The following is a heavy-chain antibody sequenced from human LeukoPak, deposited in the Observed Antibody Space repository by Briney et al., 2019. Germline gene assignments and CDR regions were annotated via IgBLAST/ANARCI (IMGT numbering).Heavy chain of an antibody. J-gene: IGHJ4*02. V-gene: IGHV3-30*18. Sequence: GRSLRLSCAASGFTFRSYGMHWVRQAPGKGLEWVAVISYDGSNKYYADSVKGRFTISRDNSKNTLYLQMNSLRAEDTAVYYCAKGGPTVKGNYFDYWGQGTLVTVSS. CDR1: GFTFRSYG. CDR3: AKGGPTVKGNYFDY. CDR2: ISYDGSNK. D-gene: IGHD4-17*01.